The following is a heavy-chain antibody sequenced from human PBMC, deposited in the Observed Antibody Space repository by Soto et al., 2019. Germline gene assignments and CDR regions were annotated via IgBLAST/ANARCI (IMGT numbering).Heavy chain of an antibody. Sequence: QVQLVESGGGVVQPGRSLRLSCVASGFTFSHYGMHWVRQAPGKGLEWVAVIWDDGSNTYYGDSVAGRFTFSRDNSKNTMFLQMNSLRAEDTAVYYCARDRSSGYIDYWGQGTLVTVSS. CDR3: ARDRSSGYIDY. J-gene: IGHJ4*02. D-gene: IGHD6-19*01. CDR2: IWDDGSNT. V-gene: IGHV3-33*01. CDR1: GFTFSHYG.